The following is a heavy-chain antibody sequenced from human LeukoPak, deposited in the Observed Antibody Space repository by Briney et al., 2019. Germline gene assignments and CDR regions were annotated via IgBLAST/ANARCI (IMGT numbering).Heavy chain of an antibody. D-gene: IGHD5-18*01. CDR2: IIGTSST. J-gene: IGHJ4*02. CDR3: AKDRKPDGYYNLGY. CDR1: GFSFSTYA. V-gene: IGHV3-23*01. Sequence: GGSLRLSCAASGFSFSTYAMNWVRQAPGQGLEWVSVIIGTSSTDYADSVKGRFTISRDNSKNTLYLQMNSLRVEDTAIYYCAKDRKPDGYYNLGYWGQGTLVTVAS.